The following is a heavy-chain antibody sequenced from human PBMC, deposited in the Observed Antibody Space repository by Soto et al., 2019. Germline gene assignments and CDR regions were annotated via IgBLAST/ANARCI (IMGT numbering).Heavy chain of an antibody. Sequence: QVQLVQSGAEVKKPGSSVKVSCKASGGTFSSYAISWVRQAPGQGLEWMGGIIPIFGTANYAQKFQGRVTIAADESTSTAYMELSSLRSEDTAVYYCASARVRDFWSGPQPYIEYYFDYWGQGTLVTVSS. J-gene: IGHJ4*02. D-gene: IGHD3-3*01. V-gene: IGHV1-69*01. CDR1: GGTFSSYA. CDR3: ASARVRDFWSGPQPYIEYYFDY. CDR2: IIPIFGTA.